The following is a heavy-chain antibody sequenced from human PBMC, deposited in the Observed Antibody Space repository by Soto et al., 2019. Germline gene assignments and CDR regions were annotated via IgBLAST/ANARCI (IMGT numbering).Heavy chain of an antibody. D-gene: IGHD1-26*01. CDR3: AKESYWELHAFDI. V-gene: IGHV3-30*02. CDR1: GFTFSSYG. J-gene: IGHJ3*02. Sequence: SGGSLRLSCAASGFTFSSYGMHWVRQAPGKGLEWVAVMGNDGITTFYADSVKGRFTISRDNSKNTLFLQMNSLRADDTAVYYCAKESYWELHAFDIWGQGTIVTVSS. CDR2: MGNDGITT.